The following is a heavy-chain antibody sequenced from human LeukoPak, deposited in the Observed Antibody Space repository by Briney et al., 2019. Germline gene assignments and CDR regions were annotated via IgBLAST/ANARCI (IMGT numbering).Heavy chain of an antibody. Sequence: ASVKVSCKASGYTFTSYDINWVRPATGQGLEWMGWMNPNSGNTGYAQKFQGRVTMTRNTSISTAYMELSSLRSEDTAVYYCAREPYYYDSSGYDYWGQGTLVTVSS. CDR1: GYTFTSYD. CDR3: AREPYYYDSSGYDY. D-gene: IGHD3-22*01. V-gene: IGHV1-8*01. J-gene: IGHJ4*02. CDR2: MNPNSGNT.